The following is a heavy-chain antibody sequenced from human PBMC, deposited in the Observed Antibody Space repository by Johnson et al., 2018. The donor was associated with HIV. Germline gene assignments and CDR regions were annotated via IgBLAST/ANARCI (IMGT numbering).Heavy chain of an antibody. D-gene: IGHD3-22*01. CDR1: GFTVSNNY. CDR3: AIDHNDGFGYLGALDI. V-gene: IGHV3-53*01. Sequence: VQVVESGGGLIQPGGSLRLSCAASGFTVSNNYMSWVRQAPGKGLEWVSVIYTGGSTYYADSVKGRFTISRDNSENTLYLQMNSLRAEDTAVYYCAIDHNDGFGYLGALDIWGQGTMVTVSS. CDR2: IYTGGST. J-gene: IGHJ3*02.